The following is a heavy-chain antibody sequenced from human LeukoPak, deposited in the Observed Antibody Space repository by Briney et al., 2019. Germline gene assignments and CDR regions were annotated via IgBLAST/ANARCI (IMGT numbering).Heavy chain of an antibody. D-gene: IGHD6-13*01. J-gene: IGHJ6*02. Sequence: GGSLRLSCAASGFTVSSNYMSWVRQAPGKGLEWVSVIYSGGSTYYADSVKGRFTISRDNSKNTLYLQMNSLRAEDTAVYYCAREGAAGTYYYYGMDVWGQGTTVTVSS. CDR2: IYSGGST. V-gene: IGHV3-53*01. CDR3: AREGAAGTYYYYGMDV. CDR1: GFTVSSNY.